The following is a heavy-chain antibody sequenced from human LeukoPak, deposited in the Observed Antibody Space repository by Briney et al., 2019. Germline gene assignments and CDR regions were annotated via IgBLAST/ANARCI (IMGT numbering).Heavy chain of an antibody. V-gene: IGHV4-4*09. J-gene: IGHJ4*02. CDR1: GASISTNY. D-gene: IGHD2-8*01. CDR2: IYTSGST. Sequence: SETLSLTCTVSGASISTNYWSWVRQPPGKGLEWIGYIYTSGSTNYNPSLKSRVTISVDTSKNQFSLNLTSVTAADTAVYYCASHSQRDTTGVVDWGQGTLVTVSS. CDR3: ASHSQRDTTGVVD.